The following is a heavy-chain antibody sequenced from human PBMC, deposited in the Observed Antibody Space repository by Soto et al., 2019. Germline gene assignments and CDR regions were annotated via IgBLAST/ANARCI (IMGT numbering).Heavy chain of an antibody. CDR3: TTIYGDYDLYYFDY. CDR2: IKSKTDGGTT. D-gene: IGHD4-17*01. V-gene: IGHV3-15*01. CDR1: GFTFSNAW. J-gene: IGHJ4*02. Sequence: GGSLRLSCAASGFTFSNAWMSWVRQAPGKGLEWVGRIKSKTDGGTTDYAAPVKGRFTISRDDSKNTLYLQMNSLKTEDTAVYYCTTIYGDYDLYYFDYWGQGTLVTVSS.